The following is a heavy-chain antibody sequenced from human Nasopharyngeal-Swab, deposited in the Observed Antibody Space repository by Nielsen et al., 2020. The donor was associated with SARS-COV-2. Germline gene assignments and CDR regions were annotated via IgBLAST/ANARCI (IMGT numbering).Heavy chain of an antibody. Sequence: ASVKVSCKCSGYTFNRNDINWVRQAPGQGLEWMGWMNPKSGEVGYEQKFQGRVTMTRNTATATAYMKLSSLRHEDTAVYYCARGAFGLDHSWFDPWGQGTLVTVSS. CDR3: ARGAFGLDHSWFDP. J-gene: IGHJ5*02. V-gene: IGHV1-8*01. CDR1: GYTFNRND. CDR2: MNPKSGEV. D-gene: IGHD3/OR15-3a*01.